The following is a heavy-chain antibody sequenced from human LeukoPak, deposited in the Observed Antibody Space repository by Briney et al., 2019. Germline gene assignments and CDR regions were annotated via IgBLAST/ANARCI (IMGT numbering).Heavy chain of an antibody. D-gene: IGHD3-3*01. V-gene: IGHV4-4*07. CDR3: ARETTRGFLEWSYYYYGMDV. CDR2: IYTSGST. CDR1: GGSISSYY. Sequence: KPSETLSLTCTVSGGSISSYYWSWIRQPAGKGLEWIGRIYTSGSTNYNPSLKSRVTMSVDTSKNQFSLKLSSVTAADTAVYYCARETTRGFLEWSYYYYGMDVWGQGTTVTVSS. J-gene: IGHJ6*02.